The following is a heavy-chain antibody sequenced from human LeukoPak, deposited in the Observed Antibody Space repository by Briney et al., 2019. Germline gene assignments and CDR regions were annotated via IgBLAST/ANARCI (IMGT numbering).Heavy chain of an antibody. V-gene: IGHV1-46*01. Sequence: ASVKVSCKASGYTFINYYMHWVRQAPGQGLEWMGIINPSGGSTSYAQKFQGRVTMTTDTSTSTAYMELRSLRSDDTVVYYCARRERLSGFDYWGQGTLVTVSS. J-gene: IGHJ4*02. D-gene: IGHD1-26*01. CDR1: GYTFINYY. CDR3: ARRERLSGFDY. CDR2: INPSGGST.